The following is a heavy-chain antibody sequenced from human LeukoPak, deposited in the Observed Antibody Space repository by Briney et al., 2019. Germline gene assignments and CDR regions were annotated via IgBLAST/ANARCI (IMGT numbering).Heavy chain of an antibody. Sequence: SETLSLTCTVSGGSISSSSYYWGWIRQTPGKGLEWIGSIYYSGSTYYNPSLKSRVTISVDTSKNQFSLKLSSVTAADTAVYYCARRVRGAPFDYWGQGTLVTVSS. D-gene: IGHD3-10*01. CDR3: ARRVRGAPFDY. CDR1: GGSISSSSYY. CDR2: IYYSGST. J-gene: IGHJ4*02. V-gene: IGHV4-39*01.